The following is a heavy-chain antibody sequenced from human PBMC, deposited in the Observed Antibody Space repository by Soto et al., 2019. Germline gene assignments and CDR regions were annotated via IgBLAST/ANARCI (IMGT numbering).Heavy chain of an antibody. J-gene: IGHJ3*02. V-gene: IGHV3-33*01. Sequence: QVQLVESGGGVVQPGRSLRLSCAASGFTFSSYGMHWVRQAPGKGLEWVAVIWYDGSNKYYADSVKGRFTISRDNSKNTLYLQMNSVRAEDTAVYYCARGHRVRGVIGGKQYDDFDIWGQGTMVTVSS. D-gene: IGHD3-10*01. CDR2: IWYDGSNK. CDR1: GFTFSSYG. CDR3: ARGHRVRGVIGGKQYDDFDI.